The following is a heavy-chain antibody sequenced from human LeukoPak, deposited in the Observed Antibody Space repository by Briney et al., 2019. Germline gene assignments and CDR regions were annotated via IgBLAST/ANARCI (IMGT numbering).Heavy chain of an antibody. Sequence: SETLSLTCTVSGVSISSYYWSWIRQPPGKGLEWIGYIYYSGSTNYNPSLKSRVTISVDTSKNQFSLKLSSVTAADTAVYYCARHDCSSTSCYALYYYYGMDVWGQGTTVTVSS. J-gene: IGHJ6*02. CDR1: GVSISSYY. D-gene: IGHD2-2*01. CDR3: ARHDCSSTSCYALYYYYGMDV. V-gene: IGHV4-59*01. CDR2: IYYSGST.